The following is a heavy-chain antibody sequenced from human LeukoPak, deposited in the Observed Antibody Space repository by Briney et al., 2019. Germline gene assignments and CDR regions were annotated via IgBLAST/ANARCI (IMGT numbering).Heavy chain of an antibody. Sequence: GGSLRLSCAASGFTFSSYNMNWVRQAPGKGLEWVSSITSTGTYTFYADSVKGRFTISRDNSKNSLYLQMISLRAEDTAIYYCARDPYSGSYGDSYYYYMDVWGKGTTVTVSS. CDR3: ARDPYSGSYGDSYYYYMDV. CDR1: GFTFSSYN. V-gene: IGHV3-21*01. D-gene: IGHD1-26*01. CDR2: ITSTGTYT. J-gene: IGHJ6*03.